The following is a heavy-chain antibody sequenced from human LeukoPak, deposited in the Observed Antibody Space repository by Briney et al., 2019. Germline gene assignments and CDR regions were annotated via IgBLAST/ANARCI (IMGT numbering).Heavy chain of an antibody. CDR1: GFTFSSYA. CDR3: ARVPTGISIDY. V-gene: IGHV3-23*01. CDR2: ITASGGNT. Sequence: GGSLRLSCAASGFTFSSYAMGWVRQAPGKGLEWVSAITASGGNTYYADSVKGRFTISRDNAKNSLYLQMNSLRAEDTAVYYCARVPTGISIDYWGQGTLVTVSS. J-gene: IGHJ4*02. D-gene: IGHD1-1*01.